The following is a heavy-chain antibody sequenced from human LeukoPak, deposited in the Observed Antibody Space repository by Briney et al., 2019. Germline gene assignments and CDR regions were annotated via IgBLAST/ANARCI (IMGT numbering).Heavy chain of an antibody. CDR3: AKKRVAVAGTHYFDY. D-gene: IGHD6-19*01. Sequence: GGSLRLSCAASGFTFSSYSMNWVRQAPGKGLEWVSGISGSGGSTYYADSAKSRLTISRDNSKNTLYLQMNSLRAEDTAVYYCAKKRVAVAGTHYFDYWGQGTLVTVSS. CDR1: GFTFSSYS. CDR2: ISGSGGST. V-gene: IGHV3-23*01. J-gene: IGHJ4*02.